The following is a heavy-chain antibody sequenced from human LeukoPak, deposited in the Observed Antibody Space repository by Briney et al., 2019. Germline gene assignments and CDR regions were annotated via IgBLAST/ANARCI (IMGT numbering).Heavy chain of an antibody. CDR2: IIPIFGTA. V-gene: IGHV1-69*05. CDR1: GGTFSSYT. J-gene: IGHJ3*02. CDR3: ARDRSFSSPDAFDI. D-gene: IGHD6-6*01. Sequence: ASVKVSCKASGGTFSSYTVSWVRQAPGQGLEWMGGIIPIFGTANYAQKFQGRVTITTDESTSTAYMELSSLRSEDTAVYYCARDRSFSSPDAFDIWGQGTMVTVSS.